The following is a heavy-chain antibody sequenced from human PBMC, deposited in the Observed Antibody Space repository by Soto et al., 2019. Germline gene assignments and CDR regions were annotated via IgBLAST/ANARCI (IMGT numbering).Heavy chain of an antibody. J-gene: IGHJ6*03. V-gene: IGHV2-70*11. CDR1: GFSLSTSGMC. D-gene: IGHD6-13*01. CDR3: ARIPPVAGNYYYYMDV. Sequence: SGPTLVNPTQTLALTCTFSGFSLSTSGMCVSWIRQPPGKALEWLARIDWDDDKYYSTSLKTRLTISKDTSKNQVVLTMTNMDPVDTATYYCARIPPVAGNYYYYMDVWGKGTTVTVSS. CDR2: IDWDDDK.